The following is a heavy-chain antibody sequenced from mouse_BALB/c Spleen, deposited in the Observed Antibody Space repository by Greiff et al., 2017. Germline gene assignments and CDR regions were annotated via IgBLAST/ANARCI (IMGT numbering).Heavy chain of an antibody. J-gene: IGHJ2*01. D-gene: IGHD1-1*01. Sequence: EVQLQQSGPELVKPGASVKMSCKASGYTFTSYVMHWVKQKPGQGLEWIGYINPYNDGTKYNEKFKGKATLTSDKSSSTAYMELSSLTSEDSAVYYCARLGITTVVDYFDYWGQGTTLTVSS. CDR3: ARLGITTVVDYFDY. V-gene: IGHV1-14*01. CDR2: INPYNDGT. CDR1: GYTFTSYV.